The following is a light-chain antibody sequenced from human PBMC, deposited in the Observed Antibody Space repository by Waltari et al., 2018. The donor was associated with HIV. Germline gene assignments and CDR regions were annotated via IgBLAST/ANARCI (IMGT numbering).Light chain of an antibody. V-gene: IGLV3-21*04. CDR3: QVWDSSSGVV. CDR1: NIGRKS. Sequence: SYVLTQSPSVPVAPGKTARITCGGNNIGRKSVHWYQQKPGQAPVLVIYYDSDRPSGIPERFSGSNSGNTATLTISRVEAGDEADYYCQVWDSSSGVVFGGGTRLTVL. J-gene: IGLJ2*01. CDR2: YDS.